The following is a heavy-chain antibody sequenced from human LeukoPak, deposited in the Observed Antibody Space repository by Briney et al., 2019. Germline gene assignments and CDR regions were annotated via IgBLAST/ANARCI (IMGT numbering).Heavy chain of an antibody. CDR2: IRSKANSYAT. CDR1: GFTFSGSA. CDR3: TRPSYDSSVSGVVY. V-gene: IGHV3-73*01. Sequence: GGSLRLSCATSGFTFSGSAIHWVRQASGKGLEWVGRIRSKANSYATTDAASVKGRFTISRDDSKNTAYLQMNSLKTEDTAVYYCTRPSYDSSVSGVVYWGQGALVTVSS. J-gene: IGHJ4*02. D-gene: IGHD3-22*01.